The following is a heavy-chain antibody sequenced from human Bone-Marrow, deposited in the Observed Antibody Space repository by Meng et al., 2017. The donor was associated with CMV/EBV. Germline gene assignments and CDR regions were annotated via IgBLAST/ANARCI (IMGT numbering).Heavy chain of an antibody. D-gene: IGHD4-17*01. V-gene: IGHV1-18*01. J-gene: IGHJ6*02. CDR2: ISAYNGNT. Sequence: AAAQDICKASGYTFTSYGISWVRQAPGQGLEWMGWISAYNGNTNYAQKLQGRVTMTTDTSTSTAYMELRSLSPDDTAVYYCARGNDYGEPYYYYGMGVWGRGNTVNVAS. CDR1: GYTFTSYG. CDR3: ARGNDYGEPYYYYGMGV.